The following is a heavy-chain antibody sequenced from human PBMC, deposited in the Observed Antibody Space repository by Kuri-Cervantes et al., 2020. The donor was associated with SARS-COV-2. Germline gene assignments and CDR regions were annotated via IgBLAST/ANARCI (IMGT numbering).Heavy chain of an antibody. CDR2: VRQDGNSK. CDR1: GFTFTDYW. CDR3: ARDDRAGHFDV. D-gene: IGHD3-10*01. V-gene: IGHV3-7*03. Sequence: GESLKISCAASGFTFTDYWMSWVRQAPGKGLEWVGNVRQDGNSKGYVDAVKGRFTISRDNAKNSLYLQMDSLSAEDTAVYYCARDDRAGHFDVWGQGTMVTVSS. J-gene: IGHJ3*01.